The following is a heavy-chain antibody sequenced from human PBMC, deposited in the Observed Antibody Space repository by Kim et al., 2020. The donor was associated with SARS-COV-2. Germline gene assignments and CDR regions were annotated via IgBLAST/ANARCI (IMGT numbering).Heavy chain of an antibody. V-gene: IGHV3-49*04. CDR2: IRSKSHGGTT. CDR3: TRATTGVSLPDS. Sequence: GGSLRLSCRGSRFSFGDYTMAWVRQAPGEGLEWVGFIRSKSHGGTTEYAASVRGRFTMSRDDSKSFVYLQMNSLKTVDTAVYYCTRATTGVSLPDSWGQGTLGTVSS. CDR1: RFSFGDYT. J-gene: IGHJ5*01. D-gene: IGHD1-1*01.